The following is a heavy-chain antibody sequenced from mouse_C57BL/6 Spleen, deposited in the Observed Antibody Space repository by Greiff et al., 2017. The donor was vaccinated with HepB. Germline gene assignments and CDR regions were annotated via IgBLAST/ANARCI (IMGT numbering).Heavy chain of an antibody. J-gene: IGHJ4*01. V-gene: IGHV3-6*01. D-gene: IGHD2-12*01. CDR3: ARALRLYAMDY. Sequence: EVKLVESGPGLVKPSQSLSLTCSVTGYSITSGYYWNWIRQFPGNKLEWMGYISYDGSNNYNPSLKNRISITRDTSKNQFFLKLNSVTTEDTATYYCARALRLYAMDYWGQGTSVTVSS. CDR2: ISYDGSN. CDR1: GYSITSGYY.